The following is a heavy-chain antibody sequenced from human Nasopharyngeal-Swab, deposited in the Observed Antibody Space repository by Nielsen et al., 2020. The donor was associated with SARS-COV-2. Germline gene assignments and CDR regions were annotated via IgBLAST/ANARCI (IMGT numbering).Heavy chain of an antibody. CDR3: ARQGVFVPAYFHQYYMDV. CDR1: GFSFSTYW. Sequence: GRSLRLSFAASGFSFSTYWMTWVRKPPGKGLEWVANIKQDGSEKYYVDSVKGRFTVSRDNPKNLLYLQVNSLKAEDTAVYYCARQGVFVPAYFHQYYMDVWGKGTTVTVSS. CDR2: IKQDGSEK. J-gene: IGHJ6*03. D-gene: IGHD3-16*02. V-gene: IGHV3-7*03.